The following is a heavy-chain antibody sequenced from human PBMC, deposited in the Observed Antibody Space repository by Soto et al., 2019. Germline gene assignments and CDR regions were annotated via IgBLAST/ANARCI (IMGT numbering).Heavy chain of an antibody. CDR1: GFTFSSYG. J-gene: IGHJ3*02. V-gene: IGHV3-33*01. CDR3: ARRKPPVVEWLLSAKNDDGFDI. Sequence: GGSLRLSCSASGFTFSSYGMHWVRQAPGKGLEGVAVICYDGSNKYYADSVKGRFTISRDNSKNTLYLEMSSLRAEDTAVYYCARRKPPVVEWLLSAKNDDGFDIWGQGTMVTVSS. CDR2: ICYDGSNK. D-gene: IGHD3-3*01.